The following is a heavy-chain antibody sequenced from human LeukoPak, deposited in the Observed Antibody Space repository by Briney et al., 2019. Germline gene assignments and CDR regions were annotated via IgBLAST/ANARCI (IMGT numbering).Heavy chain of an antibody. Sequence: GASVKVSCKAFGYTFTSNYMHWVRQAPGQGPEWMGVISPSGGSTTYAQKFQGRVTLTRDMSTSTDYMELRSLRSDDTAVYYCARDGDIVLMVYAMAVDYYYYMDVWGKGTTVTTSS. V-gene: IGHV1-46*01. CDR2: ISPSGGST. D-gene: IGHD2-8*01. CDR1: GYTFTSNY. CDR3: ARDGDIVLMVYAMAVDYYYYMDV. J-gene: IGHJ6*03.